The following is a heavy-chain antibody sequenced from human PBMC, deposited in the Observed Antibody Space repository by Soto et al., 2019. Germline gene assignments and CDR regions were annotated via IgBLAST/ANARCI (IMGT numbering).Heavy chain of an antibody. Sequence: GGSLRLSGAASGFTFDDYSIHWVRQAPWKGLEWVSGISWNSVSIGYADSVKGRFTISRDNAKNSLYLQMNSLRAEDTALYYCEKDVHGVAVAVQNAFDIWGQGKMLTV. CDR2: ISWNSVSI. CDR1: GFTFDDYS. CDR3: EKDVHGVAVAVQNAFDI. V-gene: IGHV3-9*01. J-gene: IGHJ3*02. D-gene: IGHD6-19*01.